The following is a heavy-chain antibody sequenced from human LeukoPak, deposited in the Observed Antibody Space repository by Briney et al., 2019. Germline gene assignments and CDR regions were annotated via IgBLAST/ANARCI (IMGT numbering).Heavy chain of an antibody. CDR3: GGEEYGRGIYYNSPD. CDR1: HGSISSSSFY. V-gene: IGHV4-39*01. D-gene: IGHD3-10*01. CDR2: MYYKGTT. J-gene: IGHJ4*02. Sequence: SETLSLTCTVSHGSISSSSFYWGWIRQPPGKGLEWIGSMYYKGTTYYNPSLESRVTISVDMSKNLCSLKLSSVTAADTAVYYGGGEEYGRGIYYNSPDWGKEPLVSVS.